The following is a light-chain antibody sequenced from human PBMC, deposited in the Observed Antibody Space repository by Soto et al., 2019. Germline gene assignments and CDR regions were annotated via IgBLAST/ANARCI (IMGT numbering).Light chain of an antibody. CDR1: QSVSSSH. J-gene: IGKJ4*01. CDR2: GAS. Sequence: EIVLTQSPGTLSLSPGERATLSCRASQSVSSSHLAWYKQKPGQAPRLLIYGASSRATGIPDRFSGSGSGTDFTLTISRLEPEDFAVYYCQQYGSSPLTFGGGTNVDIK. CDR3: QQYGSSPLT. V-gene: IGKV3-20*01.